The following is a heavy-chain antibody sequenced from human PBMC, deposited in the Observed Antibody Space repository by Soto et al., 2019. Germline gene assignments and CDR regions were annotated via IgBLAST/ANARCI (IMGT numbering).Heavy chain of an antibody. J-gene: IGHJ4*02. CDR3: TTGQGAGTRDS. CDR1: GFTFSNAW. Sequence: EVQLVESGGGLVKPGGSLRLSCAASGFTFSNAWMSWVRQPPGKGLEWVGRIKSKTDGGTTDYVASVKGRFIISRDDSKNMVYLKMNSLKPEDPAMYYCTTGQGAGTRDSGGRGTLVTVSA. V-gene: IGHV3-15*01. D-gene: IGHD1-1*01. CDR2: IKSKTDGGTT.